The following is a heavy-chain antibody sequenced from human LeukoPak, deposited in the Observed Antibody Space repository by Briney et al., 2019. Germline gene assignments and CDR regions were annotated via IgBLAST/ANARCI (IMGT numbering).Heavy chain of an antibody. CDR1: GGSISSSNYY. V-gene: IGHV4-39*01. J-gene: IGHJ4*02. CDR2: IYYSGST. Sequence: RTSETLSLTCTVSGGSISSSNYYWGWIRQPPGKGLEWIRSIYYSGSTYYNPSLKSRVTISVDTSKNQFSLKLSSVTAADTAVYYCARQLYSYGAYFDYWGQGTLVTVSS. CDR3: ARQLYSYGAYFDY. D-gene: IGHD5-18*01.